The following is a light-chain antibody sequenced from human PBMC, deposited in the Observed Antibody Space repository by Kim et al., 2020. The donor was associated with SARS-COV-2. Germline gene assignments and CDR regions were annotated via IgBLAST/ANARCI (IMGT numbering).Light chain of an antibody. J-gene: IGKJ1*01. Sequence: EIVLTQSPGTLSLSPGERATLSCRASQSVISSYLAWYQQKPGQAPSLLIYGASSRATGIPARFSGSGSGTEFTLTISSLQSEDFAVYYCQQYYDWPTFGQGTKVDIK. V-gene: IGKV3D-15*01. CDR2: GAS. CDR1: QSVISSY. CDR3: QQYYDWPT.